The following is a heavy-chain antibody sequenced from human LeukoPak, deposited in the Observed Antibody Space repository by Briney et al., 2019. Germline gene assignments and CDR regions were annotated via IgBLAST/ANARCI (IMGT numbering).Heavy chain of an antibody. CDR1: GFTFSSYA. J-gene: IGHJ6*03. Sequence: GGSLRLSCAASGFTFSSYAMSWVRQAPGKGLEWVSAISGSGGSTYYADSVKGRFTISRDNSKNTLYLQMNSLRAEDTALYYCAKGMGSASFRENYFYMDAWGKGTTVTISS. CDR3: AKGMGSASFRENYFYMDA. V-gene: IGHV3-23*01. D-gene: IGHD1-26*01. CDR2: ISGSGGST.